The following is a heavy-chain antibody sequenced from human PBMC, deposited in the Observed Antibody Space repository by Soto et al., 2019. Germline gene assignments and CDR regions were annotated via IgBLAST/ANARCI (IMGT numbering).Heavy chain of an antibody. D-gene: IGHD5-18*01. J-gene: IGHJ4*02. CDR1: GGSISSYY. Sequence: PSETLSLTCTVSGGSISSYYWSWIRQPPGKGLEWIGYIYYSGSTNYNPSLKSRVTISVDTSKNQFSLKLSSVTAADTAVYYCASHVDTAMVIDYWGQGTLVTVSS. CDR2: IYYSGST. V-gene: IGHV4-59*08. CDR3: ASHVDTAMVIDY.